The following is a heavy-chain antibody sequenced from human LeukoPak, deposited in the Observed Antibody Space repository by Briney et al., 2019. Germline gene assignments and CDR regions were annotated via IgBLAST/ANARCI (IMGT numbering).Heavy chain of an antibody. D-gene: IGHD1-26*01. V-gene: IGHV3-15*01. Sequence: PGGPLRLSCAASGFTFSNAWMSWVRQAPGKGLEWVGRIKSKTDGGTTDYAAPVKGRFTISRDDSKNTLYLQMNSLKTEDTAVYYCTTEFFSRGSYKDYWGQGTLVTVSS. CDR1: GFTFSNAW. CDR2: IKSKTDGGTT. J-gene: IGHJ4*02. CDR3: TTEFFSRGSYKDY.